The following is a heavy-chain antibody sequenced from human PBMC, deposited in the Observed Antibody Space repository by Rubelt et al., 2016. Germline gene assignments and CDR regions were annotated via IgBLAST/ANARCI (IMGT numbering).Heavy chain of an antibody. CDR2: IYYRGST. D-gene: IGHD6-19*01. J-gene: IGHJ2*01. V-gene: IGHV4-31*03. Sequence: QVQLQESGPGLVKPSQTPSLTCTVSGGSISSGGYYWSWIRQHPGKGLEWIGYIYYRGSTYYNPSLKSRVTLSVDTSKNQFSLKLSSVTAADTAVDYCARRYSNGLYWFFDLWGRGTLVTVSS. CDR3: ARRYSNGLYWFFDL. CDR1: GGSISSGGYY.